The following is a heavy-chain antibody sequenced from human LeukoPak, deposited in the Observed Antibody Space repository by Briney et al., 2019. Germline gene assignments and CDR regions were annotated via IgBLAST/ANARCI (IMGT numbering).Heavy chain of an antibody. CDR1: GGSINNNNYY. V-gene: IGHV4-39*07. CDR3: ARGKGFGELLPWEFDY. Sequence: SETLSLTCTVSGGSINNNNYYWGWIRQPPGKGLEWIGTIYYSGTTYYNPSLKSRLTISVDTSKNQFSLKLSSVTAADTAVYYCARGKGFGELLPWEFDYWGQGTLVTVSS. J-gene: IGHJ4*02. CDR2: IYYSGTT. D-gene: IGHD3-10*01.